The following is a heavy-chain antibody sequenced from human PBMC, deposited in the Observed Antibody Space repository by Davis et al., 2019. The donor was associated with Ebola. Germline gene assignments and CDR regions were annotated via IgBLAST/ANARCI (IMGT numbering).Heavy chain of an antibody. CDR2: ISGHNDNI. V-gene: IGHV1-18*01. J-gene: IGHJ4*02. CDR1: GYSFSNYG. D-gene: IGHD3-3*01. CDR3: ARNSEVYDVWSSYLYYFDY. Sequence: AASVKVSCKTSGYSFSNYGINWVRQAPGQGLEWMGWISGHNDNIHPAQKFDDRIILTTDKSTNTAYMELSSLTSDDTAVYYCARNSEVYDVWSSYLYYFDYWGQGTLVTVSS.